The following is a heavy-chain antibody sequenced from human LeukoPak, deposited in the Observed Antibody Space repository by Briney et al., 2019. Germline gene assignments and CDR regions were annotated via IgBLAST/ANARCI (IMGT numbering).Heavy chain of an antibody. Sequence: ASVKVSCKTSGYSFTAYYIHWVRQAPGQGLEWMAWINPNSGDTVSEQKIQGRVSMTYDTSISTAYMELNRLGSDDTAVYYCARDRGGDAFDIWGQGTMVTVSS. V-gene: IGHV1-2*02. CDR3: ARDRGGDAFDI. J-gene: IGHJ3*02. CDR2: INPNSGDT. D-gene: IGHD3-10*01. CDR1: GYSFTAYY.